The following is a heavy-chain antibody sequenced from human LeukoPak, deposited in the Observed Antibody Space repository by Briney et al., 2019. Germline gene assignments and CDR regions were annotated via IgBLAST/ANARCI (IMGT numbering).Heavy chain of an antibody. CDR2: IIPILGIA. CDR1: GGTFSSYA. CDR3: GGNSSYDLGSPNDD. J-gene: IGHJ4*02. D-gene: IGHD5-12*01. Sequence: ASVKVSCKASGGTFSSYAISWVRQAPGQGLEWMGRIIPILGIANYAQKLQGRVKITADQSTSTALTELSSLSREGPAVYYLGGNSSYDLGSPNDDWGQGTLVTVYS. V-gene: IGHV1-69*04.